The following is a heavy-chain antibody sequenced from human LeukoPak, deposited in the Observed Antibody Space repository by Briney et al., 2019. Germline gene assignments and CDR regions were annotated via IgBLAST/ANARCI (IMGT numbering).Heavy chain of an antibody. V-gene: IGHV1-18*01. CDR2: ISAYNGNT. Sequence: GASVKVSCKASGYTFTSYGISWVRQAPGQGREWMGWISAYNGNTNYAQKLQGRVTMTTDTSTSTAYMELRSLRSDDTAVYYCARSKFPYSSSANWFDTWGHGTLVTVSS. CDR1: GYTFTSYG. CDR3: ARSKFPYSSSANWFDT. J-gene: IGHJ5*01. D-gene: IGHD6-6*01.